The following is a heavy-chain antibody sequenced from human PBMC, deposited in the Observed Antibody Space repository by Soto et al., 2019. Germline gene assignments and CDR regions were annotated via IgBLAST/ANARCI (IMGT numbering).Heavy chain of an antibody. V-gene: IGHV3-21*01. CDR2: ISSFSNYM. Sequence: PGGSLRLSCAASGFKFNIYGMNWVRQAPGKGLEWVSSISSFSNYMYYTDSVKGRFTISRDNARNSLYLQMNSLRAEDTAVYYCARCRGPQTVTTGFDPWGQGTTVTVSS. CDR3: ARCRGPQTVTTGFDP. CDR1: GFKFNIYG. D-gene: IGHD4-4*01. J-gene: IGHJ6*02.